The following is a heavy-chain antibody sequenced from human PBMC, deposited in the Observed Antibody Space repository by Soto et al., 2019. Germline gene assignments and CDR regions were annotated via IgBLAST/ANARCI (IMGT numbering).Heavy chain of an antibody. D-gene: IGHD6-13*01. CDR1: GGSISSGGYY. CDR2: IYYSGST. Sequence: PSETLSLTCTVSGGSISSGGYYWSWIRQHPGKGLEWIAYIYYSGSTYYNPSLQSRITISVDTSKNQFSLKLSSVTAADTAVYYCARVVATAGTRWFDPWGQGTLVTVSS. CDR3: ARVVATAGTRWFDP. J-gene: IGHJ5*02. V-gene: IGHV4-31*03.